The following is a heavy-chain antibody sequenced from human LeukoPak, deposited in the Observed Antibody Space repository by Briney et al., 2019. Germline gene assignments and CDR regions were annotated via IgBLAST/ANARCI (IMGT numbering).Heavy chain of an antibody. J-gene: IGHJ4*02. Sequence: SVKVSCKASGGTFSSYAISWGRQAPGQRVEWMGGIIPIFGTANYAQKFQGRVTITADESTSTAYMELSSLRSEDTAVYYCARDRDDIAAGYFDYWGQGTLVTVSS. CDR3: ARDRDDIAAGYFDY. V-gene: IGHV1-69*13. CDR2: IIPIFGTA. CDR1: GGTFSSYA. D-gene: IGHD6-13*01.